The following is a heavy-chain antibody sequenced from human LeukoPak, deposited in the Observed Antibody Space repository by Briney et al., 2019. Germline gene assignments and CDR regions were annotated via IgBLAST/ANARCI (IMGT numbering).Heavy chain of an antibody. Sequence: GGSLRLSCAASGFAFSSDWMSWVRQAPGKGLEWVANIKQDGSEKYYVDSVKGRFTISRDNSKNTLFLQMNTLRAEDTALYYCAKLGYFDWLLPGPFDYWGQGTLVTVSS. CDR2: IKQDGSEK. CDR3: AKLGYFDWLLPGPFDY. J-gene: IGHJ4*02. V-gene: IGHV3-7*03. CDR1: GFAFSSDW. D-gene: IGHD3-9*01.